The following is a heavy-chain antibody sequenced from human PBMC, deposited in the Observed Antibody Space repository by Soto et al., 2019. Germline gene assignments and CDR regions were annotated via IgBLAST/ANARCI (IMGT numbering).Heavy chain of an antibody. CDR1: GGSISSYY. CDR2: IYYSGST. CDR3: ARDGRWLQY. V-gene: IGHV4-59*01. J-gene: IGHJ4*02. Sequence: QVQLQESGPGLVKPSETLSLTCTVSGGSISSYYWSWIRQPPGKGLEWIGYIYYSGSTNYNPSLKSRVTISVDTSKNQFSLKLSSVTAADTAVYYCARDGRWLQYWGQGTLVTVSS. D-gene: IGHD5-12*01.